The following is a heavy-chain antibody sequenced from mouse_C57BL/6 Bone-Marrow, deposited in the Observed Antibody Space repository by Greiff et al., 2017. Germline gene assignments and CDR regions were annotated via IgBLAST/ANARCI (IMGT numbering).Heavy chain of an antibody. V-gene: IGHV14-4*01. J-gene: IGHJ2*01. D-gene: IGHD1-1*01. Sequence: VQLQQSGAELVRPGASVKLSCTASGFNIKDDYMHWVKQRTEQGLEWIGWIDPENGDTEYASKFQGKATITADTSSNTAYLQLSSLTSEDTAVYYCTLITTVVATDYWGQGTTLTVSS. CDR3: TLITTVVATDY. CDR1: GFNIKDDY. CDR2: IDPENGDT.